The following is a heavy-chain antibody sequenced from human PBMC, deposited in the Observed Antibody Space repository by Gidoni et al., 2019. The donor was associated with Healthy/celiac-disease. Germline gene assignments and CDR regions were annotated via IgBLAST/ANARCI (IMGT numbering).Heavy chain of an antibody. CDR1: GFPFYAYG. Sequence: EVQLVESGGGVVRPGGSLRLSCAASGFPFYAYGMSWVRQAPGKGLEWVSGINWNGGSTGYADSVKGRFTISRDNAKNSLYLQMNSLRAEDTALYYCAREEIGSIAAPVDYWGQGTLVTVSS. D-gene: IGHD6-6*01. V-gene: IGHV3-20*04. CDR3: AREEIGSIAAPVDY. CDR2: INWNGGST. J-gene: IGHJ4*02.